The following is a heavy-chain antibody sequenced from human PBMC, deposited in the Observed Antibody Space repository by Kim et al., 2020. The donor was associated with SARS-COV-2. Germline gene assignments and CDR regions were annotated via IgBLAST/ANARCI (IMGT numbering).Heavy chain of an antibody. CDR3: ASGSSSPPSPHYYYYYGMDV. CDR2: IYPGDSDT. CDR1: GYSFTSYW. J-gene: IGHJ6*02. D-gene: IGHD6-6*01. V-gene: IGHV5-51*01. Sequence: GESLKISCKGSGYSFTSYWIGWVRQMPGKGLEWMGIIYPGDSDTRYSPSFQGQVTISADKSISTAYLQWSSVKASDTAMYYCASGSSSPPSPHYYYYYGMDVWGQGTTVTVSS.